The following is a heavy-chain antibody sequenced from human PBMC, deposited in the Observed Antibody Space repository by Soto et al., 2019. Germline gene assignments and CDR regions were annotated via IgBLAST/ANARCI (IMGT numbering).Heavy chain of an antibody. CDR2: IVVGSGTT. V-gene: IGHV1-58*01. J-gene: IGHJ6*02. D-gene: IGHD6-13*01. Sequence: GASVKVSCKASGFTFTNSAVQWVRQARGQRLEWIGWIVVGSGTTNFAQKFQERVTITRDMSTSTAYMDLSSLRSEDTAVYYCAATLIAAVGTGHYYGMDVWGQGTTVTVSS. CDR3: AATLIAAVGTGHYYGMDV. CDR1: GFTFTNSA.